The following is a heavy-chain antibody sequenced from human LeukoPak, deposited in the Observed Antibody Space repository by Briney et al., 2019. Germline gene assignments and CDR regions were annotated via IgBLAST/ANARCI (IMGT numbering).Heavy chain of an antibody. Sequence: GSLRLSCAASGFTFSSYGMHWVRQAPGKGLEWVAFIRYDGSNKYYADSVKGRFTISRDNSKNTLYLQMNSLRAEDTAVYYCAKDRRRPGGSNFDYWGQGTLVTVSS. D-gene: IGHD4-23*01. CDR2: IRYDGSNK. V-gene: IGHV3-30*02. CDR1: GFTFSSYG. J-gene: IGHJ4*02. CDR3: AKDRRRPGGSNFDY.